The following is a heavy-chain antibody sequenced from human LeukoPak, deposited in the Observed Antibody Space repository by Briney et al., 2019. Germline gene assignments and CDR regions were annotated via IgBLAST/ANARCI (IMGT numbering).Heavy chain of an antibody. CDR3: AKATMVRGESPFDY. CDR1: GFTFSSYA. J-gene: IGHJ4*02. Sequence: PGGSLRLSCAASGFTFSSYAMSWVRQAPGKGLEWVSAISGSSGSTYYADSVKGRFTISRDNSKNTLYLQMNSLRAEDTAVYYCAKATMVRGESPFDYWGQGTLVTVSS. CDR2: ISGSSGST. V-gene: IGHV3-23*01. D-gene: IGHD3-10*01.